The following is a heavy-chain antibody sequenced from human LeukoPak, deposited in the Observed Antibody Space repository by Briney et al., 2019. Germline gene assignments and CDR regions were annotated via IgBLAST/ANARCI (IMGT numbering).Heavy chain of an antibody. CDR1: GGSISTYY. CDR2: IYYTGST. Sequence: PSETLSLTCTVSGGSISTYYWTWIRQPPGKGLEWIGYIYYTGSTKSNPSLKSRVTISVDTSKNQFSLKLSSVTAADTAVYYCARVPAAPRLYMDVWGQGTTVIVSS. CDR3: ARVPAAPRLYMDV. J-gene: IGHJ6*02. D-gene: IGHD2-2*01. V-gene: IGHV4-59*01.